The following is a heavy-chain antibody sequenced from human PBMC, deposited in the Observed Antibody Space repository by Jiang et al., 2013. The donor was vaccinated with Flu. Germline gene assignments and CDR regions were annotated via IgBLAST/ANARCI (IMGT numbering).Heavy chain of an antibody. D-gene: IGHD5-12*01. CDR1: GYTFTNNW. CDR2: INPSDSYV. V-gene: IGHV5-10-1*01. J-gene: IGHJ4*02. Sequence: GAEVKKPGESLRISCKGSGYTFTNNWITWVRQMPGKGLEWMGRINPSDSYVDYSPSFQGHVTISADKSISTAYLQWSSLKASDTAMYYCASHEVADYWGQGTLVTVSS. CDR3: ASHEVADY.